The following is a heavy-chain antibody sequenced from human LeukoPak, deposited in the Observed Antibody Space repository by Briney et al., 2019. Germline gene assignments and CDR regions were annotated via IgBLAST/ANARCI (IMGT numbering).Heavy chain of an antibody. CDR2: INHSGST. CDR1: GGSFSGYY. Sequence: SETLSLTCAVYGGSFSGYYWSSIRQPPGKGLEWIGEINHSGSTNYNPSPKSRVTISVDTSKNQFSLKLSSVTAADTAVYYCARRYCSSTSCYPFDYWGQGTLVTVSS. D-gene: IGHD2-2*01. J-gene: IGHJ4*02. V-gene: IGHV4-34*01. CDR3: ARRYCSSTSCYPFDY.